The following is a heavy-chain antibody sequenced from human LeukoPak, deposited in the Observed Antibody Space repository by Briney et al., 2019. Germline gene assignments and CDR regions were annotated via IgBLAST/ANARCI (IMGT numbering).Heavy chain of an antibody. CDR1: GGTFSSYV. Sequence: ASVKVSCKASGGTFSSYVISWVRQAPGQGLEWMGGIIPTFGTANYAQKFQGRVTITADKSTSIAHMELSSLRSEDTALYYCARAAVDTGGDYYMDVWGKGTTVTVSS. CDR2: IIPTFGTA. D-gene: IGHD5-18*01. V-gene: IGHV1-69*06. J-gene: IGHJ6*03. CDR3: ARAAVDTGGDYYMDV.